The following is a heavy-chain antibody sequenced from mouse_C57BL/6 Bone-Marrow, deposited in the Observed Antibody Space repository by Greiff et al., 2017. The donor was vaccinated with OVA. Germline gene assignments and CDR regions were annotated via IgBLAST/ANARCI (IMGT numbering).Heavy chain of an antibody. V-gene: IGHV5-6*01. D-gene: IGHD1-1*01. CDR2: ISSGGSYT. CDR1: GFTFSSYG. CDR3: ARWAVVARYFDV. Sequence: EVKLMESGGDLVKPGGSLKLSCAASGFTFSSYGMSWVRQTPDKRLEWVATISSGGSYTYYPDSVKGRFTISRDNAKNTLYLQMSSLKSEDTAMYYCARWAVVARYFDVWGTGTTVTVSS. J-gene: IGHJ1*03.